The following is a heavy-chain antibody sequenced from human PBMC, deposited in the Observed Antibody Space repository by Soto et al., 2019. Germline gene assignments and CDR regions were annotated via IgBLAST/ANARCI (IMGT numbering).Heavy chain of an antibody. V-gene: IGHV1-8*01. J-gene: IGHJ6*02. Sequence: QVQLVQSGAEVKKPGASVKVSCKASGYTFTSYDINWVRQATGQGLEWMGWMNPNSGNTGYAQKFQGRVTMTRNTSIRTAYMELSSLRSEDTAVYYCASMPYYYYGMDVWGQGTTVTVSS. CDR1: GYTFTSYD. CDR3: ASMPYYYYGMDV. CDR2: MNPNSGNT. D-gene: IGHD2-2*01.